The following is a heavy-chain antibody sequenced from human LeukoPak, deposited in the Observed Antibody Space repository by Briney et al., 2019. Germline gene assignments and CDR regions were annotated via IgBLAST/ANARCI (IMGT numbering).Heavy chain of an antibody. Sequence: PGGSLRLSCAASGFTFSSYGMHWVRQAPGKGLEWVSYISSRGRTIYYADSVKGRFTISRDNAQNSLYLQMNSLRAEDTAVYYCARVIMIGKALDYWGQGTLVTVSS. J-gene: IGHJ4*02. CDR2: ISSRGRTI. CDR1: GFTFSSYG. V-gene: IGHV3-48*04. CDR3: ARVIMIGKALDY. D-gene: IGHD2-21*01.